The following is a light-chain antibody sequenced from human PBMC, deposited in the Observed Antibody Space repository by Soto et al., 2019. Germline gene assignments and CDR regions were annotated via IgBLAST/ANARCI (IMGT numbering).Light chain of an antibody. CDR1: QSAGNF. Sequence: EIVMTQSPVTLSVSPWERVTLSCRASQSAGNFLAWYQQKPGQAPRLLIYYISTRATGIPARFSGSGSGTEFTLTINSLQSEDSAVYYCQQHNQWPITFGQGTRLEIK. V-gene: IGKV3D-15*01. CDR3: QQHNQWPIT. J-gene: IGKJ5*01. CDR2: YIS.